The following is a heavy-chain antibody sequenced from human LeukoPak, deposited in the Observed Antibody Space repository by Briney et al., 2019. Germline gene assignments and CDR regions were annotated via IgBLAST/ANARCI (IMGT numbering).Heavy chain of an antibody. D-gene: IGHD3-3*01. J-gene: IGHJ4*02. CDR3: AKTRHYDFWSGEGNFDY. CDR2: IRCSGSST. V-gene: IGHV3-23*01. CDR1: GYTFSIYP. Sequence: GGPLRLSCAASGYTFSIYPMSWVPQAPGKGVEWVSAIRCSGSSTYYADSVKGRDTISRDNSKNTLYLQVNSLRAEDTAVYSCAKTRHYDFWSGEGNFDYWGQGTLVTVSS.